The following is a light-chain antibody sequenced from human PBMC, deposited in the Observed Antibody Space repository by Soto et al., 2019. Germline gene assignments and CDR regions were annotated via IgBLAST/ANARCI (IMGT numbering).Light chain of an antibody. CDR3: QQRGNWPPFT. CDR1: QGVSTY. J-gene: IGKJ2*01. CDR2: DAS. V-gene: IGKV3-11*01. Sequence: EVVLTQSPATLSLSPGERATLSCRASQGVSTYLAWYQQKPGQAPRLLIYDASNRATGIPARFSGSGSGTDFTLTINSLEPEDFAVYYCQQRGNWPPFTFGQGTKLEIK.